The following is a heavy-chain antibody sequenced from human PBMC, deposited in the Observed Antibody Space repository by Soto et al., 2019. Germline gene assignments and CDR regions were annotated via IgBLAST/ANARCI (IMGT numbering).Heavy chain of an antibody. CDR1: GGSVSSSSYY. Sequence: PSETLSLTCTVSGGSVSSSSYYWGWIRQPPGKGLECIGTFYYSGSTYYNPSLKSRVTLSVDMTKNQVSLKLRSVPSADTAVYRCARQYQRPYGGNHPGAFDNLGQGTMVNVSS. J-gene: IGHJ3*02. CDR3: ARQYQRPYGGNHPGAFDN. D-gene: IGHD4-17*01. CDR2: FYYSGST. V-gene: IGHV4-39*01.